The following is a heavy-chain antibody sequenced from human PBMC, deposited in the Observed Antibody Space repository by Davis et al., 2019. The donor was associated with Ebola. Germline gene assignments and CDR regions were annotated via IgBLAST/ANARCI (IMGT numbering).Heavy chain of an antibody. D-gene: IGHD3-3*01. V-gene: IGHV4-59*01. J-gene: IGHJ4*02. CDR2: IYDSGST. Sequence: SETLSLTCTVSGGSISNDYWSWIRQPPGKGLEWIGYIYDSGSTHYNPSLKSRVTISVDAPKNQFSLKLNSVTAADTAVYYCARLGYDFWSGYSYYFDYWGQGTLVTVSS. CDR1: GGSISNDY. CDR3: ARLGYDFWSGYSYYFDY.